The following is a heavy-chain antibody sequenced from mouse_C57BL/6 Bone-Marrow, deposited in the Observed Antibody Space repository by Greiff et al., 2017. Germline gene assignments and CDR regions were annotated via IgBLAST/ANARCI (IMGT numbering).Heavy chain of an antibody. CDR1: GYTFTSYN. J-gene: IGHJ2*01. Sequence: LQQPGAELVRPGASVKMSCKASGYTFTSYNMHWVKQTPRQGLEWLGVIYPGTGDTTYNQKFKGKATLTVDKSSSTAYMQLSSLTSEDSAVYFCATPAIYDGYSFYYWGQGTTLTVSS. CDR2: IYPGTGDT. D-gene: IGHD2-3*01. V-gene: IGHV1-12*01. CDR3: ATPAIYDGYSFYY.